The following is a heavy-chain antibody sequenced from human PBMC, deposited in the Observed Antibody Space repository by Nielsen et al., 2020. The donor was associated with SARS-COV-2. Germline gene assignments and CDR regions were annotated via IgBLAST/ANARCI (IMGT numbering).Heavy chain of an antibody. Sequence: GESLKISCAASGFTFSHYAMSWVRQAPGKGLEWVSTISGSGGITYSADSVKGRFTISRDNAKRSVYLNMSSLRGDDTADYYCVVQMAAVLYWGQGTTVTVSS. CDR2: ISGSGGIT. J-gene: IGHJ4*02. V-gene: IGHV3-23*01. D-gene: IGHD5-24*01. CDR3: VVQMAAVLY. CDR1: GFTFSHYA.